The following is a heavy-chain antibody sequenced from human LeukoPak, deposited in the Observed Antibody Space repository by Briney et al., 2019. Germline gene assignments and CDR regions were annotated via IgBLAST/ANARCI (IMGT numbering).Heavy chain of an antibody. J-gene: IGHJ3*02. CDR1: GFTFSRYW. V-gene: IGHV3-7*03. D-gene: IGHD3-3*01. CDR2: IKEDGSKK. CDR3: ARQSPYGFWSAYRGSFDI. Sequence: SGGSLRLSCAASGFTFSRYWMTWVRQAPGKGLEWVADIKEDGSKKNYVDSVKGRFTISRDNAKNSLYLQMNSLRAEDTAVYYCARQSPYGFWSAYRGSFDIWGQGTMVTVSS.